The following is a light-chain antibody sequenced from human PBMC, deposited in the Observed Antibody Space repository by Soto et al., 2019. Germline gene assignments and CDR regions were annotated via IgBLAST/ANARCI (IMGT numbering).Light chain of an antibody. CDR2: CAS. J-gene: IGKJ1*01. CDR1: QSVSSN. Sequence: EIVMTQSPATLSVSPGERATLSCRASQSVSSNLAWYQQQHGQAPRLLIYCASTRATGIPARFSGSGSGTEFTLTISSLQSEDFAIYFCQQYNNWPPDRTFGQGTKVEIK. V-gene: IGKV3-15*01. CDR3: QQYNNWPPDRT.